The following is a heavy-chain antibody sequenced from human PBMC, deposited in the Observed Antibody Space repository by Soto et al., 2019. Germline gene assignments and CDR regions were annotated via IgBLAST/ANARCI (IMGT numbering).Heavy chain of an antibody. CDR3: AKELRETGGYYFDC. V-gene: IGHV3-30*18. CDR1: GFSFSKYG. J-gene: IGHJ4*02. Sequence: QVQLVESGGGVVQPGRSLRLSCAASGFSFSKYGMHWVRQAPGKGLEWVAEMSDHGSKKYYGDSVKGRFTISRDNSKNTLYLLMDSLRPEDTAMYYCAKELRETGGYYFDCWGQGTLVTVSS. D-gene: IGHD3-16*01. CDR2: MSDHGSKK.